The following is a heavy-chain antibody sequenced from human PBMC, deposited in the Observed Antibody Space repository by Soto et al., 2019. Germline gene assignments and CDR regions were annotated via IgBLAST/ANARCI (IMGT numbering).Heavy chain of an antibody. D-gene: IGHD1-26*01. J-gene: IGHJ4*02. CDR3: ARDTPAKGSYFDY. V-gene: IGHV6-1*01. Sequence: SQTLSLTCAISGDSVSSNSVAWNLIRQSPSRGLERLGRTYYKSKWYNDYAVSVKSRITINPDTSKNQFSLQLNSVTPEDTAVYYCARDTPAKGSYFDYWGQGTLVTVSS. CDR2: TYYKSKWYN. CDR1: GDSVSSNSVA.